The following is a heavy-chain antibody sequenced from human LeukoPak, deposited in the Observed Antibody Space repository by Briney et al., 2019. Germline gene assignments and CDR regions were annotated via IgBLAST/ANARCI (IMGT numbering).Heavy chain of an antibody. CDR1: GYTFTDYY. V-gene: IGHV1-2*02. CDR3: AAVAGQGEGELLWFGEGIDY. J-gene: IGHJ4*02. Sequence: GSVTVSCKTSGYTFTDYYMRWVRPAPGQGLEWMGWIIPKSGGTNSAQTLQGRVTKTTDTQISTAYMELSRLTSDDTAVYYCAAVAGQGEGELLWFGEGIDYWCQGSLLIVSS. CDR2: IIPKSGGT. D-gene: IGHD3-10*01.